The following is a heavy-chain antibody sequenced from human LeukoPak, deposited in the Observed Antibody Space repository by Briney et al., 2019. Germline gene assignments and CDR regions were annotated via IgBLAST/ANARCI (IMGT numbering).Heavy chain of an antibody. Sequence: GGSLRLSCAASGFTFSNAWMSWVRQAPGKGLEWVGRIKSKTDGGTTDYAAPVKGRFTISRDDSKNTLYLQMNSLRTEDTAVYYCATHLKRVEWDRWSESDYWGQGTLVTVSS. CDR1: GFTFSNAW. J-gene: IGHJ4*02. D-gene: IGHD3-3*01. V-gene: IGHV3-15*01. CDR3: ATHLKRVEWDRWSESDY. CDR2: IKSKTDGGTT.